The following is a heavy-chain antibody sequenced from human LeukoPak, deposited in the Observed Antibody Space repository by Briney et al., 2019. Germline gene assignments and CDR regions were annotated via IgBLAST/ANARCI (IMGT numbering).Heavy chain of an antibody. V-gene: IGHV3-23*01. Sequence: AGGSLRLSCAASGFTFSSYAMSWVRQAPGKGLEWVSAISGSGGSAYYADTVKGRFTISRDNSKNTLYLQMNSLRAEDTAVYYCAKVTAVVPAAPFDYWGQGTLVTVSS. CDR2: ISGSGGSA. D-gene: IGHD2-2*01. CDR1: GFTFSSYA. CDR3: AKVTAVVPAAPFDY. J-gene: IGHJ4*02.